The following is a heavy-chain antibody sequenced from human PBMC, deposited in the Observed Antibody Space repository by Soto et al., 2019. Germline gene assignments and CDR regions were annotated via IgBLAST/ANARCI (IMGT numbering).Heavy chain of an antibody. J-gene: IGHJ4*02. D-gene: IGHD6-19*01. CDR1: GGSISSDYW. CDR2: MYHSGST. V-gene: IGHV4-4*02. CDR3: ARVLSSGWSRFDY. Sequence: QVQLQESGPGLVKPSGTLSLTCAVSGGSISSDYWWTWVRQPPGKGLEWIAEMYHSGSTNYNPSLKRRVTISVDKSKNQISLKLSSVPAADTAVYYCARVLSSGWSRFDYWGQGTLVTVSS.